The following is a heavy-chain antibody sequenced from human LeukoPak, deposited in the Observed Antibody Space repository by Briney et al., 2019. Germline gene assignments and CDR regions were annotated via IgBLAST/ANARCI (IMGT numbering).Heavy chain of an antibody. D-gene: IGHD6-19*01. CDR2: IIPILGIA. J-gene: IGHJ6*02. Sequence: SVKVSCKASGGTFSSYAISWVRQAPGQGLEWMGRIIPILGIANYAQKFQGRVTITADKSTSTAYMELSSLRSEDTAVYYCARGAQGYSSGWSGPGQVYYYYGMDVWGQGTTVTVSS. CDR3: ARGAQGYSSGWSGPGQVYYYYGMDV. CDR1: GGTFSSYA. V-gene: IGHV1-69*04.